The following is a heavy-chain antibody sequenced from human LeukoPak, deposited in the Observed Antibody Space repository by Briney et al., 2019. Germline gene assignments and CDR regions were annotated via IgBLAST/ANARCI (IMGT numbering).Heavy chain of an antibody. V-gene: IGHV3-66*01. CDR1: GFTFSSYE. D-gene: IGHD3-22*01. J-gene: IGHJ4*02. CDR2: IYSGGST. CDR3: AREDSSGSSPFDY. Sequence: PGGSLRLSCAASGFTFSSYEMNWVRQAPGKGLEWVSVIYSGGSTYYADSVKGRFTISRDNSKNTLYLQMNSLRAEDTAVYYCAREDSSGSSPFDYWGQGTLVTVSS.